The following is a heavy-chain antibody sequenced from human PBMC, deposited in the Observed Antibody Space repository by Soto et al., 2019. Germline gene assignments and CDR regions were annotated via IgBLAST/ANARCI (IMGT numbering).Heavy chain of an antibody. CDR3: AKSTYDILTGYPPDY. J-gene: IGHJ4*02. CDR2: ISWNSGSI. D-gene: IGHD3-9*01. CDR1: GFTFDDYA. Sequence: GGSLRLSCAASGFTFDDYAMHWVRQAPGKGLEWVSGISWNSGSIGYADSVKGRFTISRDNAKNSLYLQMNSLRAEDTALYYCAKSTYDILTGYPPDYWGQGTLVTVSS. V-gene: IGHV3-9*01.